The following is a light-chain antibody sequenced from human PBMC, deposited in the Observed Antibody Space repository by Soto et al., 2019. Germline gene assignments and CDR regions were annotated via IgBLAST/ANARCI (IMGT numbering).Light chain of an antibody. CDR3: QQRRNWPIT. Sequence: EIVLTQSPATLSLSPGERATLSCLASQSVTNYLAWYQQKPGQAPRLLIYDASKRATGIPARFSGSGSGTEFTLTISSLEPEDFAVYYCQQRRNWPITFGQGTRLGIK. J-gene: IGKJ5*01. CDR1: QSVTNY. CDR2: DAS. V-gene: IGKV3-11*01.